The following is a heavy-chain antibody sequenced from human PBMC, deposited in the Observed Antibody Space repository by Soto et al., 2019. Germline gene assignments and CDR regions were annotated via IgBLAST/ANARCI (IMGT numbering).Heavy chain of an antibody. CDR3: AKAPTTGVIPDAMAY. D-gene: IGHD2-2*01. J-gene: IGHJ4*02. CDR2: ISWNCGSI. V-gene: IGHV3-9*01. Sequence: EVQLVESGGGLVQPGRSLRLSCAASGFTFDDYAMHWVRQAPGKGLEWVSGISWNCGSIGYADSVKGRFTISRENAKNSLYLQINSLRAEDKDWYYCAKAPTTGVIPDAMAYWGQGTLVTISS. CDR1: GFTFDDYA.